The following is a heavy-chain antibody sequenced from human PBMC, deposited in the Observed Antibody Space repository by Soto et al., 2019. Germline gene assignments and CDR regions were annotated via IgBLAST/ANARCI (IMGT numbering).Heavy chain of an antibody. D-gene: IGHD5-12*01. CDR2: IFSSGST. V-gene: IGHV4-4*07. CDR1: GGSINTFY. CDR3: AREGSXSAYNFAHGIQLWSFDF. J-gene: IGHJ4*02. Sequence: SETLSLTCTVSGGSINTFYWSWVRQPAGKGLEWIGRIFSSGSTSFNPSLESRVAMSVDTSKNHFSLNLSSVTAADMAVYYCAREGSXSAYNFAHGIQLWSFDFWGQGALVTVSS.